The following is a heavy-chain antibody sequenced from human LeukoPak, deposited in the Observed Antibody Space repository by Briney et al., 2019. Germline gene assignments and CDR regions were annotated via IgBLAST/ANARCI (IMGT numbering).Heavy chain of an antibody. CDR2: ISSSSSYI. V-gene: IGHV3-21*01. Sequence: GGSLRLSCAASGFTFSSYSMNWVRHAPAKGLERVSSISSSSSYIYYADSVKGRFTISRDNAKNSLYLQMNSLRAEDTAAYYCARNLDVDYWGQGPVVTVSS. CDR3: ARNLDVDY. J-gene: IGHJ4*02. CDR1: GFTFSSYS. D-gene: IGHD5-24*01.